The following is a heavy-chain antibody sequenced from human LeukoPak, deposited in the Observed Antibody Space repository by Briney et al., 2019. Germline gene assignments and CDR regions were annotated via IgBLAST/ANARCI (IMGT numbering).Heavy chain of an antibody. Sequence: ASVKVSCKASGYTFTGYCMHWVRQAPGQGLEWMGWINPNSGGTNYAQKFQGRVTMTRDTSISTAYMELSRLRSDDTAVYYCARDVVVAAPGYYMDVWGKGTTVTVSS. CDR2: INPNSGGT. J-gene: IGHJ6*03. CDR3: ARDVVVAAPGYYMDV. D-gene: IGHD2-15*01. V-gene: IGHV1-2*02. CDR1: GYTFTGYC.